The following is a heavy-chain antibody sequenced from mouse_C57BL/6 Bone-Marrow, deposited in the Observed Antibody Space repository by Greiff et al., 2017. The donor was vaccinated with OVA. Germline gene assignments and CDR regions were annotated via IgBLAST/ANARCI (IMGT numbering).Heavy chain of an antibody. D-gene: IGHD1-1*01. CDR3: AIAGTTVVPYWYFDV. V-gene: IGHV1-74*01. J-gene: IGHJ1*03. CDR2: IHPSDSDT. Sequence: QVQLQQPGAELVKPGASVKVSCKASGYTFTSYWMHWVKQRPGQGLEWIGRIHPSDSDTNYNQKFKGKATLTVDKSSSTAYMQLSSLTSEVSAVYYCAIAGTTVVPYWYFDVWGTGTTVTVSS. CDR1: GYTFTSYW.